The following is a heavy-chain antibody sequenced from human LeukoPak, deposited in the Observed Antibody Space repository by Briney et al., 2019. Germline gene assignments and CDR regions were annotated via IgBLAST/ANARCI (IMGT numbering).Heavy chain of an antibody. J-gene: IGHJ4*02. V-gene: IGHV1-24*01. CDR1: GYTLTELS. CDR2: FDPEDGET. D-gene: IGHD2-21*02. CDR3: ATGIGDFWTFDY. Sequence: ASVTVSCTVSGYTLTELSMHWVRQAPGKGLEWMGGFDPEDGETIYAQKFQGRVTMTEDTSTDTAYMELSSLRSEDTAVYYCATGIGDFWTFDYWGQGTLVTVSS.